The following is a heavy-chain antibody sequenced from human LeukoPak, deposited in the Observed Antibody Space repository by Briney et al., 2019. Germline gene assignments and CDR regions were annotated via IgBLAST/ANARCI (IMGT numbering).Heavy chain of an antibody. CDR3: AREGPSVTTSLDY. J-gene: IGHJ4*02. CDR2: INSDGSST. Sequence: GSLRPFCSASGFTFSTSWMHWVRQGPRKGLGWVSRINSDGSSTSYADSVKGRFTISRDNAKNTLYLQMNSLRAEDTAVYYCAREGPSVTTSLDYWGQGTLVTVSS. V-gene: IGHV3-74*01. CDR1: GFTFSTSW. D-gene: IGHD4-17*01.